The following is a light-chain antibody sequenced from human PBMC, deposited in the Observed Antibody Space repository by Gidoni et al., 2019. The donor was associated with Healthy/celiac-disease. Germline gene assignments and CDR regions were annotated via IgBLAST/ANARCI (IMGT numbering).Light chain of an antibody. CDR2: AAS. V-gene: IGKV1-39*01. Sequence: DIQMTQSPSSLSASVGDRVTITCRASQSISSYLNWYQQKPGKAPKLLIYAASSLQSGVPSRFSGSGSGTDFTLTISSLQPEDFATYYCQQSYSTHHTFGQGTQLEIK. CDR3: QQSYSTHHT. CDR1: QSISSY. J-gene: IGKJ5*01.